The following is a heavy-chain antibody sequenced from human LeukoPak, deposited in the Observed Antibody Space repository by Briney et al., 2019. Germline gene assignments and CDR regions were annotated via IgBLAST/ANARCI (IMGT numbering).Heavy chain of an antibody. CDR1: GGSFSGYY. D-gene: IGHD6-25*01. CDR2: INHSGST. Sequence: SETLSLTCAVYGGSFSGYYWSWIRQPPGKGLEWIGEINHSGSTNYNPSLKSRVTISVDTSKNQFSLKLSSVTAADTAVYYCARHPGIAAYDHWGQGTLVTVSS. J-gene: IGHJ4*02. V-gene: IGHV4-34*01. CDR3: ARHPGIAAYDH.